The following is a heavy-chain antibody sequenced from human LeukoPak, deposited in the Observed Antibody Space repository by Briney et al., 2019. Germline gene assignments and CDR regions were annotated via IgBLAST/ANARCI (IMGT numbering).Heavy chain of an antibody. Sequence: SVKVSCKAPGGTFSSYSITWVRQAPGQGLEWMGGVAPLLETTNYAPKFRGRMTITADESTSTAYMELTGLRSDDTAVYYCARDRIVGALGWLDPWGQGTLVTVSS. CDR3: ARDRIVGALGWLDP. CDR2: VAPLLETT. J-gene: IGHJ5*02. V-gene: IGHV1-69*13. CDR1: GGTFSSYS. D-gene: IGHD1-26*01.